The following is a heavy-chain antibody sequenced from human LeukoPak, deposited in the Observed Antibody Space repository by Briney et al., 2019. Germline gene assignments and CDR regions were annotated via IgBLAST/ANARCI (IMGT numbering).Heavy chain of an antibody. J-gene: IGHJ4*02. CDR2: INHSGST. CDR1: GGSFSGYY. Sequence: SETLSLTCAVYGGSFSGYYWSWIRQPPGKGLEWIGEINHSGSTNYNPSLKSRVTISVDTSKNQFSLKLSSVTAADTAVYYCARGPTDLYSSGRAFDYWGQGTLVTVSS. D-gene: IGHD6-19*01. V-gene: IGHV4-34*01. CDR3: ARGPTDLYSSGRAFDY.